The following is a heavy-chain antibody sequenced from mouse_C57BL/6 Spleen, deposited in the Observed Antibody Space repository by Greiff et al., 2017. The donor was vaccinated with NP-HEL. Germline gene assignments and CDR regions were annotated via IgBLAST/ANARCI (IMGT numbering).Heavy chain of an antibody. CDR3: ARSGTTVVFDY. CDR2: IDPSDSYT. D-gene: IGHD1-1*01. CDR1: GYTFTSYW. Sequence: QVQLQQPGAELVMPGASVKLSCKASGYTFTSYWMHWVKQRPGQGLEWIGEIDPSDSYTNYNQKFKGKSTLTVDKSSSTAYMQLSSLTSEDSAVYYCARSGTTVVFDYWGQGTTLTVSS. J-gene: IGHJ2*01. V-gene: IGHV1-69*01.